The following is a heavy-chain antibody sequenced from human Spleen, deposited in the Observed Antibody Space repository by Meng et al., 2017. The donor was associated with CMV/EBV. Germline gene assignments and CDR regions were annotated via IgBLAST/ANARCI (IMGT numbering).Heavy chain of an antibody. D-gene: IGHD1-7*01. Sequence: SETLSLTCTVSGGSIRSYYWSWIRQPPGKGLEWIGYIYYSGSTNYNPSLKSRVTISVDTPKNQFSLKLSSVTAADTAVYYCARWELRNYYYGMDVWGQGTTVTVSS. CDR3: ARWELRNYYYGMDV. CDR1: GGSIRSYY. J-gene: IGHJ6*02. CDR2: IYYSGST. V-gene: IGHV4-59*01.